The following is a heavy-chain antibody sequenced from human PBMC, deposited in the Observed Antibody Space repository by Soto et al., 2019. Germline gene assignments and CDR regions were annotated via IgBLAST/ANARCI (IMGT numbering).Heavy chain of an antibody. Sequence: GGSLRLSCAASGFTFSSYGMHWVRQAPGKGLEWVAVIWYDGSSKYYADSVKGRFTISRDNFKNTLYLQMNSLRAEDTAVYYCARTREYYDFWSGSYGMDVWGQGTTVTV. D-gene: IGHD3-3*01. CDR3: ARTREYYDFWSGSYGMDV. J-gene: IGHJ6*02. V-gene: IGHV3-33*01. CDR1: GFTFSSYG. CDR2: IWYDGSSK.